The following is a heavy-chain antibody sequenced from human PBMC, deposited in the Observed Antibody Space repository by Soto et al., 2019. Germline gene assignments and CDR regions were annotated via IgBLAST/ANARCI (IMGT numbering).Heavy chain of an antibody. V-gene: IGHV4-4*02. J-gene: IGHJ6*02. D-gene: IGHD1-26*01. Sequence: QVQLQESGPGLVKPSGTLSLTCAVSGGSISSSNWWSWVRQPPGKGLEWIGEIYHSGSTNYNPSLKSRVTIAVDKSKNQFSLKLSSVTAADTAVYYCARDRRVTGATYYYYGMDVWGQGTTVTVSS. CDR1: GGSISSSNW. CDR2: IYHSGST. CDR3: ARDRRVTGATYYYYGMDV.